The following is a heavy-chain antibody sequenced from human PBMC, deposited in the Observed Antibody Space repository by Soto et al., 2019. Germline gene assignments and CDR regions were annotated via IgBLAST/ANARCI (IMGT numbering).Heavy chain of an antibody. Sequence: SETLSLTCTVSGGSVSSGGYYWSWIRQHPGTGLEWIGYIYYSGTTYFNPSLKSRASISLDTSKNELSLKLTSVTAADTAVYYCARRALPQCINGVCYKDGFWDYWGQGAMVTVS. D-gene: IGHD2-8*01. CDR3: ARRALPQCINGVCYKDGFWDY. CDR1: GGSVSSGGYY. CDR2: IYYSGTT. V-gene: IGHV4-31*03. J-gene: IGHJ4*02.